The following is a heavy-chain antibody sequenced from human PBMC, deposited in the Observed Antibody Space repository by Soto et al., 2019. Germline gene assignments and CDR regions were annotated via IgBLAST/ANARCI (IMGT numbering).Heavy chain of an antibody. D-gene: IGHD3-16*01. CDR2: IKQDGREK. V-gene: IGHV3-7*03. J-gene: IGHJ5*02. Sequence: PVGSVRLSCAASGFSFSSYWMTWVRQAPGKGLEWVANIKQDGREKYYVASVKGRFTISRDNDKNLLYLQMDSLTPDDTAVYYCAGDGVRNGAYNGWLDPWGQGTLVTVSS. CDR3: AGDGVRNGAYNGWLDP. CDR1: GFSFSSYW.